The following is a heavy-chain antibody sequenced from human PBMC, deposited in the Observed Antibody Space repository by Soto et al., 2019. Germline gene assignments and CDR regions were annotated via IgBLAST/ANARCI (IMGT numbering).Heavy chain of an antibody. D-gene: IGHD6-19*01. CDR3: ARDEDSSGWPEYFDY. CDR2: IGSSSTYI. J-gene: IGHJ4*02. Sequence: LRLSCVASGFTFKTHGMNWVRQTPGKGLEWVASIGSSSTYIHYSDSVKGRFTISRDNANNSVYLQMNSLRADDTAMYYCARDEDSSGWPEYFDYWGQGTLVTVSS. CDR1: GFTFKTHG. V-gene: IGHV3-21*06.